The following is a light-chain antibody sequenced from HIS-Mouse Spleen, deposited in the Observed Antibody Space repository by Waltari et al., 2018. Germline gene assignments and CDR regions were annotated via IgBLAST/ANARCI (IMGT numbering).Light chain of an antibody. CDR3: QQYYSTPLT. CDR1: QRVLYSSNNTNY. CDR2: WAS. V-gene: IGKV4-1*01. Sequence: DIVMTQSPDSLAVSLGERATINCKSSQRVLYSSNNTNYLAWYQQKPGQPPKLLIYWASTRESGVPDRFSGSGSGTDFTLTISSLQAEDVAVYYCQQYYSTPLTFGGGTK. J-gene: IGKJ4*01.